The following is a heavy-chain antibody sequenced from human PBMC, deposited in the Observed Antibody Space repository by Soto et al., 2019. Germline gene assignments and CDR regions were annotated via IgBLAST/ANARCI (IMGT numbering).Heavy chain of an antibody. CDR1: GGSISSGGYS. J-gene: IGHJ5*02. CDR3: ARGIRAAGTSFWFDP. CDR2: IYHSGST. Sequence: QLQLQESGSGLVKPSQTLSLTCAVSGGSISSGGYSWSWIRQPPGKGLEWIGYIYHSGSTYYNPSRKSRVTIAVDRSKNQFSLKLSSVTAADTAVYYCARGIRAAGTSFWFDPWGQGTLVTVSS. V-gene: IGHV4-30-2*01. D-gene: IGHD6-13*01.